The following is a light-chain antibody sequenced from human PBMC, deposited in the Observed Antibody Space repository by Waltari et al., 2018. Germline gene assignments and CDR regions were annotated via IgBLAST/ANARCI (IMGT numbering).Light chain of an antibody. CDR3: QQSYSTPPFT. Sequence: DIQMTQSPSSLSASVGERVTITCRASQSISSYLNWYQQKPGKAPKLLIYAASSLQSGVPSRVSGSGSGTDFTLTSSSPQPEDFATYYCQQSYSTPPFTFGPGTKVDIK. CDR2: AAS. J-gene: IGKJ3*01. V-gene: IGKV1-39*01. CDR1: QSISSY.